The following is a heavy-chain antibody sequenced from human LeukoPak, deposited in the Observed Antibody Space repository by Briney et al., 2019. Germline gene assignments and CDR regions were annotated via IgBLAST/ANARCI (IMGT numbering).Heavy chain of an antibody. V-gene: IGHV1-46*01. D-gene: IGHD2-8*01. CDR1: GYNFISYY. CDR2: INPSGGST. CDR3: AREDVVLVDAVRYYYYGMDV. J-gene: IGHJ6*02. Sequence: ASVKVSCKSSGYNFISYYMHWGRQAPGQGLEWMGIINPSGGSTSYAKKFQERVTMTRDTSTSTVYIELRSLKSEDTAVYYCAREDVVLVDAVRYYYYGMDVWGQGTTVTVSS.